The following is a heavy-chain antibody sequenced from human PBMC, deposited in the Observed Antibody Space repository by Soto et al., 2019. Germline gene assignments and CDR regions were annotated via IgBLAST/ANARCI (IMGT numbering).Heavy chain of an antibody. D-gene: IGHD2-15*01. CDR1: GFTFSNYG. V-gene: IGHV3-23*01. Sequence: EVQLLESGGGLVQPGRSLRLSCAASGFTFSNYGMKWVRQAPGKGLEWVSGIDGIGSSTYYADSVKGRFTISRDNSKNTRFMQMNSLRAEDTALYYCGGGLDYWGQGTLVTVSS. CDR3: GGGLDY. CDR2: IDGIGSST. J-gene: IGHJ4*02.